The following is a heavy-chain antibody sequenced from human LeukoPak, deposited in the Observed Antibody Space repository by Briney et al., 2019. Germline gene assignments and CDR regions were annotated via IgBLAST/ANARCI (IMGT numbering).Heavy chain of an antibody. D-gene: IGHD6-13*01. CDR1: GFTFGDYA. V-gene: IGHV3-49*04. CDR3: TRVIGIAAAGPLH. Sequence: PGGSLRLPCTASGFTFGDYAMSWVRQAPGKGLEWVGFIRSKAYGGTTEYAASVKGRFTISRDDSKSIAYLQMNSLKTEDTAVYYCTRVIGIAAAGPLHWGQGTLVTVSS. CDR2: IRSKAYGGTT. J-gene: IGHJ4*02.